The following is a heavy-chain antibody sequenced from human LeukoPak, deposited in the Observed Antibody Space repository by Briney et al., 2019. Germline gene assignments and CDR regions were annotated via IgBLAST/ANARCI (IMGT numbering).Heavy chain of an antibody. CDR1: GFTVSSNY. V-gene: IGHV3-66*02. CDR2: IYSGGST. Sequence: GGSLRLSCAASGFTVSSNYMSWVRQAPGKGLEWVSVIYSGGSTYYADSVKGRFTISRDNSKNTLYLQINGLRAEDTAVYYCARELSGRGYYYYMDVWGKGTTVTVSS. J-gene: IGHJ6*03. D-gene: IGHD3-10*01. CDR3: ARELSGRGYYYYMDV.